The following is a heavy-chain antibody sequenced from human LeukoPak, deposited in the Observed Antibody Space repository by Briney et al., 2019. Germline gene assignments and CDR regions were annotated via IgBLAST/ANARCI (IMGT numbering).Heavy chain of an antibody. V-gene: IGHV3-7*01. D-gene: IGHD4-11*01. CDR1: GFTFRSYW. CDR2: IKQDGSEK. Sequence: PGGSLRLSCAASGFTFRSYWMSWVRQAPGKGLEWVANIKQDGSEKYYVDSVKGRFTISRDNAKNSLYLQMNSLRAEDTAVYYCARRMTTVTAYFDYWGQGTLVTVSS. J-gene: IGHJ4*02. CDR3: ARRMTTVTAYFDY.